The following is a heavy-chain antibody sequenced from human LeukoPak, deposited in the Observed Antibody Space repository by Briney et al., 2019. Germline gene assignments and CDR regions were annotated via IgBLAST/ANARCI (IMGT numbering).Heavy chain of an antibody. V-gene: IGHV3-7*01. CDR3: ARDYDYSLDY. D-gene: IGHD4/OR15-4a*01. J-gene: IGHJ4*02. Sequence: GGSLRLSRAASGLTLGNYWMSWVRQAPGKGLEWVANINLDGGDKTYVGSVKGRFTISRDNAKNSLYLQMNSLGAEDTAVYYCARDYDYSLDYWGQGTLVTVSS. CDR1: GLTLGNYW. CDR2: INLDGGDK.